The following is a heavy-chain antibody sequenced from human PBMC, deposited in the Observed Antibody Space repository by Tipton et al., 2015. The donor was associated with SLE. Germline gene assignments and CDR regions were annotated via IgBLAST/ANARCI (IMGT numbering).Heavy chain of an antibody. D-gene: IGHD3-10*01. CDR3: ARDRRGWYFDL. J-gene: IGHJ2*01. CDR1: GGSISSGSYY. Sequence: TLSLTCTVSGGSISSGSYYWSWIRQPAGKGLEWIGRIYTSGGTNYNPSLKSRVTISVDTSKNQFSLKLSSVTAADTAVYYCARDRRGWYFDLWGRGTLVTVSS. V-gene: IGHV4-61*02. CDR2: IYTSGGT.